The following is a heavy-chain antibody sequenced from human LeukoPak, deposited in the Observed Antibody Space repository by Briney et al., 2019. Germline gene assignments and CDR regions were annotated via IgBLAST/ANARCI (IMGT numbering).Heavy chain of an antibody. D-gene: IGHD4-17*01. CDR1: GGSFSGYY. J-gene: IGHJ2*01. CDR3: AREIDRTTVTTFFVWYFDL. CDR2: INHSGST. Sequence: SETLSLTCAVYGGSFSGYYWSWIRQPPGKGLEWIGEINHSGSTNYNPSLKSRVTIPVDTSKNQFSLKLSSVTAADTAVYYCAREIDRTTVTTFFVWYFDLWGRGTLVTVSS. V-gene: IGHV4-34*01.